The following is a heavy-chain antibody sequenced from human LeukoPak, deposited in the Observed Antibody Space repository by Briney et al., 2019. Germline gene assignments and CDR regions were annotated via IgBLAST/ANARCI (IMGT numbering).Heavy chain of an antibody. D-gene: IGHD7-27*01. J-gene: IGHJ4*02. CDR3: ASSTNWGKFNY. Sequence: ASVKVSCKASGGTFSSYAISWVRQAPGQGLKWMGGIIPIFGTANYAQKFQGRVTITTDESTSTAYMELSSLRSEDTAVYYCASSTNWGKFNYWGQGTLVTVSS. V-gene: IGHV1-69*05. CDR2: IIPIFGTA. CDR1: GGTFSSYA.